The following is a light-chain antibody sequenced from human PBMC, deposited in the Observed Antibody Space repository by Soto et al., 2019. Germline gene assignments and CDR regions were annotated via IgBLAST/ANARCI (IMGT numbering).Light chain of an antibody. CDR2: VAS. CDR3: QKYNSAPWT. V-gene: IGKV1-27*01. J-gene: IGKJ1*01. CDR1: QGISNY. Sequence: DIQMTQSPSSLSASVGDRVTITCRTSQGISNYLAWYQQQPGKVPKLLIYVASTLQSGVPSRFSGSGSGTDFTLTISSLQHEDVATYYCQKYNSAPWTFGQGTKVEIK.